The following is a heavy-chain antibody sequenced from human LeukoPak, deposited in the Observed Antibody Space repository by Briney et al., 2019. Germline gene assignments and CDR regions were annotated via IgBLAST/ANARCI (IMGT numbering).Heavy chain of an antibody. CDR1: GFTFSSYF. CDR3: ARLGYYYAVAGPVDY. Sequence: GGSLRLSCAASGFTFSSYFIHWVRQGPGKGLVWVSRIGSDGSSPSSADSVKGRFTISRDNSKNTLFLQMNSLRAEDTAVYYCARLGYYYAVAGPVDYWGQGTLVTVSS. D-gene: IGHD6-19*01. CDR2: IGSDGSSP. J-gene: IGHJ4*02. V-gene: IGHV3-74*01.